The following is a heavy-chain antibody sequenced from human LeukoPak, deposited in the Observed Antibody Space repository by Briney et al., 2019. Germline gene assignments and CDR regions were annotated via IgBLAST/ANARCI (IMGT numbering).Heavy chain of an antibody. D-gene: IGHD1-26*01. CDR3: ASSGSYRFDY. CDR1: GFTFSDYY. J-gene: IGHJ4*02. Sequence: GGSLRLSCAASGFTFSDYYMSWIRQAPGKGLEWVSYISSSSSYTNYADSVKGRFTISRDNAKNSLYLQMNSLRDEDTAVYYCASSGSYRFDYWGQGTLVTVSS. V-gene: IGHV3-11*06. CDR2: ISSSSSYT.